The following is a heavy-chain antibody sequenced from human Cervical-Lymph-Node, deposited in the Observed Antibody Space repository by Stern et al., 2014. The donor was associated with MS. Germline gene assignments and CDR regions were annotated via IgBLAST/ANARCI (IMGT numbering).Heavy chain of an antibody. D-gene: IGHD2/OR15-2a*01. Sequence: QVQLQESGPGLVKPSGTLSLTCAVSGGSVSSTNWWSWVRPSPGKGLEWSWNLYHSGAFTYPPSPRSRVSISLATSNNHLSLPLTSVTAADTAVYYCARERQQYCNSEGCSYWYFDLWGRGTLVTVSS. CDR3: ARERQQYCNSEGCSYWYFDL. CDR2: LYHSGAF. J-gene: IGHJ2*01. V-gene: IGHV4-4*02. CDR1: GGSVSSTNW.